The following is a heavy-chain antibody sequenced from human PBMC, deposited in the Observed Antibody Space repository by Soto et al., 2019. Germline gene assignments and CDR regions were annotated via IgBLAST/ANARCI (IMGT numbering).Heavy chain of an antibody. J-gene: IGHJ6*02. D-gene: IGHD6-13*01. CDR1: GYTFTSYG. CDR2: ISAYNGNT. Sequence: GASVKVSCKASGYTFTSYGISWVRQAPGQGLEWMGWISAYNGNTNYAQKLQGRVTMTTDTSTSTAYMELRSLRSDDTAVYYCARLAAAQIGDYYYYYGMDVWGQGTTVTVSS. V-gene: IGHV1-18*01. CDR3: ARLAAAQIGDYYYYYGMDV.